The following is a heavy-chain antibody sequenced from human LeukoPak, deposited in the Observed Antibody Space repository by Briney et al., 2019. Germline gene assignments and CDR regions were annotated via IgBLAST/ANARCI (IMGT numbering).Heavy chain of an antibody. Sequence: ASVKVSCKASGYTFTSYDINWVRRATGQGLEWMGWMNPNSGNTGYAQKFQGRVTMTRNTSISTAYMELSSLRSEDTAVYYCARGYCSGGSCYSDYGDYFSGRFDPWGQGTLVTVSS. J-gene: IGHJ5*02. V-gene: IGHV1-8*01. CDR3: ARGYCSGGSCYSDYGDYFSGRFDP. D-gene: IGHD2-15*01. CDR1: GYTFTSYD. CDR2: MNPNSGNT.